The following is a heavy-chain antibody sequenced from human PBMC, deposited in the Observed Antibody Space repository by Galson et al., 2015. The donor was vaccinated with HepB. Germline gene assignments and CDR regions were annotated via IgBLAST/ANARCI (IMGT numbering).Heavy chain of an antibody. CDR3: ARVKGGSYLSDYYYGMDV. J-gene: IGHJ6*02. Sequence: SVKVSCKASGGTFSSYAISWVRQAPGQGLEWMGGIIPIFGTANYAQKFQGRVTITADESTSTAYMELSSLRSEDTAVYYCARVKGGSYLSDYYYGMDVWGQGTTVTVSS. CDR2: IIPIFGTA. CDR1: GGTFSSYA. V-gene: IGHV1-69*13. D-gene: IGHD1-26*01.